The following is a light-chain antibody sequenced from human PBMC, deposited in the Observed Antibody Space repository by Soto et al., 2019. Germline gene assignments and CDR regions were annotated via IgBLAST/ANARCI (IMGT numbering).Light chain of an antibody. V-gene: IGLV2-14*01. CDR2: EVT. CDR1: SSDVGGYDY. CDR3: SSHTSGNTRV. Sequence: QSALTQPASVSGSPGQSIAISCTGTSSDVGGYDYVSWYQQQPDKAPKLMIYEVTKRPSGVSNRFSGSKSGNTASLTISGLQVEDEADYYCSSHTSGNTRVFGTGTKVTVL. J-gene: IGLJ1*01.